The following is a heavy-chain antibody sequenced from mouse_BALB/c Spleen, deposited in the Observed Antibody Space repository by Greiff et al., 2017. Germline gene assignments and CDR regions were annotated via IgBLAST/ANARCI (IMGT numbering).Heavy chain of an antibody. CDR1: GYTFTDYN. J-gene: IGHJ4*01. CDR3: ARGAYDAMDY. CDR2: IYPYNGGT. Sequence: VHVKQSGPELVKPGASVKISCKASGYTFTDYNMHWVKQSHGKSLEWIGYIYPYNGGTGYNQKFKSKATLTVDNSSSTAYMELRSLTSEDSAVYYCARGAYDAMDYWGQGTSVTVSS. V-gene: IGHV1S29*02. D-gene: IGHD6-5*01.